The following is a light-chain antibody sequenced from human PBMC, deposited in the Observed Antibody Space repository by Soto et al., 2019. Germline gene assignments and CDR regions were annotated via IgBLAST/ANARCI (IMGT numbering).Light chain of an antibody. J-gene: IGKJ1*01. CDR3: QQYMSYS. V-gene: IGKV1-5*01. CDR1: QSISNW. CDR2: HAS. Sequence: DIQTTQSTSTLPSSVGYRVTRTCLASQSISNWLAWYQQKPSTAPKLLIYHASTLESGAPSRFSGSGSGTEFTLTIRSLQPDDFATYHCQQYMSYSLGQGTEVDIK.